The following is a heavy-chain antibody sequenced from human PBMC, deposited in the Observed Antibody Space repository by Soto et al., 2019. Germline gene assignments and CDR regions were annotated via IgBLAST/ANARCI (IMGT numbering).Heavy chain of an antibody. CDR1: GFAFSNFH. J-gene: IGHJ6*02. CDR3: AKRYSIAWEAVIDV. D-gene: IGHD5-12*01. Sequence: EMQVLESGGGLVQPGGSLRLSCAASGFAFSNFHMNCVRQAPGKGRQWVSTIGGAGNDVHYADSVKGRFTASRDNSKNTLLLQMDGPRDDDTAIYSCAKRYSIAWEAVIDVCGRGTTVTVSS. V-gene: IGHV3-23*01. CDR2: IGGAGNDV.